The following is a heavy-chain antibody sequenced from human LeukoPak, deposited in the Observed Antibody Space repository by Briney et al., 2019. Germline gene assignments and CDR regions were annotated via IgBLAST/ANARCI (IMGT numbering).Heavy chain of an antibody. J-gene: IGHJ4*02. Sequence: GGSLRLSCAASGFTFSSYAMSWVRQAPGKGLEWVSAISGSGGSTYYADSVKGRFTISRDNSKNTLYLQMNSLRAEDTAVYYCASHTSDRYCSSTSCPSPYWGQGILVTVSS. V-gene: IGHV3-23*01. CDR1: GFTFSSYA. CDR3: ASHTSDRYCSSTSCPSPY. CDR2: ISGSGGST. D-gene: IGHD2-2*01.